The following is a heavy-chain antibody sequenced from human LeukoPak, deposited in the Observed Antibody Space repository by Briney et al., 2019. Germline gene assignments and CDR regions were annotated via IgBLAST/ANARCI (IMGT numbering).Heavy chain of an antibody. CDR3: AEGDHIVVVIAIPDY. CDR2: ISGSGGST. CDR1: GFTFSSYA. Sequence: GGSLRLSCAASGFTFSSYAMSWVRQAPGKGLEWVSAISGSGGSTYYADSVKGRFTISRDNSKNTLYLQMNSLRAEDTAVYYCAEGDHIVVVIAIPDYWGQGTLVTVSS. D-gene: IGHD2-21*01. J-gene: IGHJ4*02. V-gene: IGHV3-23*01.